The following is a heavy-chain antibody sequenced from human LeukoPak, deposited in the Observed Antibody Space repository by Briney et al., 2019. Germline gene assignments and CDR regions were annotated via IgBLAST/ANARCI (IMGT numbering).Heavy chain of an antibody. J-gene: IGHJ4*02. Sequence: PSETLSLTCAVYGPLGTYYWTLVRQPPGKGLEWIGEITYRGNTNYNPSLESRLRISVDRTKQQFYLTLTSVTAADTAVYYCAGYGGDWYPESWGQGTLVTISS. V-gene: IGHV4-34*01. D-gene: IGHD6-19*01. CDR1: GPLGTYY. CDR3: AGYGGDWYPES. CDR2: ITYRGNT.